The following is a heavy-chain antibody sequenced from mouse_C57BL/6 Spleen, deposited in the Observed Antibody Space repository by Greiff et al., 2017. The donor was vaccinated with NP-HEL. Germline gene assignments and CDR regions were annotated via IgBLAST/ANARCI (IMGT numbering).Heavy chain of an antibody. CDR1: GYTFTDYN. J-gene: IGHJ4*01. D-gene: IGHD3-2*02. V-gene: IGHV1-18*01. Sequence: EVQLQQSGPELVKPGASVKIPCKASGYTFTDYNMDWVKQSHGKSLEWIGDINPNNGGTSYNQKFKGKATLTVDKSSSTAYMEHRSLTYEDTAVYYCARNLRRYRLYAMDYWGQGTSVTVSS. CDR3: ARNLRRYRLYAMDY. CDR2: INPNNGGT.